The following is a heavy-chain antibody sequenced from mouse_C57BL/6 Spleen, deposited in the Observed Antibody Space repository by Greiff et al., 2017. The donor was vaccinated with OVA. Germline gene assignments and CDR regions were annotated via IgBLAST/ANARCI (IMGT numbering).Heavy chain of an antibody. D-gene: IGHD2-2*01. CDR3: ARSNGYYWYFDV. Sequence: QVQLQQSGAELVKPGASVKISCKASGYAFSSYWMNWVKQRPGKGLAWIGQIYPGDGDTNYNGKFKGKATLTADKSSSTAYMQLSSLTSEDSAVYFCARSNGYYWYFDVWGTGTTVTVSS. V-gene: IGHV1-80*01. J-gene: IGHJ1*03. CDR2: IYPGDGDT. CDR1: GYAFSSYW.